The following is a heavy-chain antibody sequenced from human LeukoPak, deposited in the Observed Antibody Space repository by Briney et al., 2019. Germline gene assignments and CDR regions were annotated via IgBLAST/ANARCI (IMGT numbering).Heavy chain of an antibody. Sequence: GASVEVSCKASGFTFTSSAVQWVRQARGQRLEWIGWIVVGSGNTNYAQKFQERVTITRDMSTSTAYMELSSLRSEDTAVYYCAAVGLLASYYGMDVWGQGTTVTVSS. CDR1: GFTFTSSA. J-gene: IGHJ6*02. CDR2: IVVGSGNT. CDR3: AAVGLLASYYGMDV. D-gene: IGHD2-15*01. V-gene: IGHV1-58*01.